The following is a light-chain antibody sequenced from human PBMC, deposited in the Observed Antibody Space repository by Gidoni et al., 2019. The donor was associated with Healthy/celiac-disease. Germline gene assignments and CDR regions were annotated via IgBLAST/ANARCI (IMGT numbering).Light chain of an antibody. CDR2: GTS. J-gene: IGKJ3*01. Sequence: EIVLTQSPGTLSLSPGERATLSCRASQSGSSSYLAWYQQKPGQAPRLLIYGTSSRATGIPDRFSGSGAGTDFTLTISRLEPEDFAVYYCQQYGYSLVFGPGTKLDIK. CDR1: QSGSSSY. CDR3: QQYGYSLV. V-gene: IGKV3-20*01.